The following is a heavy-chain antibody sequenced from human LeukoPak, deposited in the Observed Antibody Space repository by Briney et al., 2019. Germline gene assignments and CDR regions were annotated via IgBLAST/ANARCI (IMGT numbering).Heavy chain of an antibody. CDR1: GFTFSSYW. D-gene: IGHD6-19*01. V-gene: IGHV3-7*01. CDR2: IKQDGSDK. CDR3: ARIVSSGWYRIDY. Sequence: PGGSLGLSCAASGFTFSSYWMSWVRQAPGKGLEWVANIKQDGSDKYYVDFVKGRFTISRDNPKNSLYLQMNSLRAEDTAVYFCARIVSSGWYRIDYWGQGALVTVSS. J-gene: IGHJ4*02.